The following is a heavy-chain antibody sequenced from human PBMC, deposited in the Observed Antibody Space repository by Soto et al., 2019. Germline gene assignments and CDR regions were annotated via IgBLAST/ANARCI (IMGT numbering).Heavy chain of an antibody. Sequence: GESLKISCKGSGYSFTSYWISWVRQMPGKGLEWMGRIDPSGSYTNYSPSFQGHVTISADKSISTAYLQWSSLKASDTAMYYCARHRSPYYYDSSGYALPYYYYGMDVWGQGTTVTVSS. V-gene: IGHV5-10-1*01. CDR2: IDPSGSYT. CDR3: ARHRSPYYYDSSGYALPYYYYGMDV. J-gene: IGHJ6*02. CDR1: GYSFTSYW. D-gene: IGHD3-22*01.